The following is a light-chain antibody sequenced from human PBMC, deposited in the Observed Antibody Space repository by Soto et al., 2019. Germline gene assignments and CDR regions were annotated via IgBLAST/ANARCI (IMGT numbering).Light chain of an antibody. CDR1: QSVSSY. J-gene: IGKJ1*01. CDR2: GAS. Sequence: EIVLTQSPATLSLSPGERATLSCRASQSVSSYLAWYQQKPGQAPRLLIYGASTRAAGIPARFSGSGSGTEFTLTISSLQSEDFAAYYCQHYNNWPRTFGQGTKV. CDR3: QHYNNWPRT. V-gene: IGKV3D-15*01.